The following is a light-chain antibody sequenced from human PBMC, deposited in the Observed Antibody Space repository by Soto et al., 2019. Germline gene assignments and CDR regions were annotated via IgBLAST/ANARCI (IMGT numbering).Light chain of an antibody. CDR1: SSDVGSYNL. J-gene: IGLJ1*01. Sequence: QSLLTQPDSVSGSPGQSITSSCTGTSSDVGSYNLVSWYQQHPGKAPKLMIYEGSKRPSGVSNRFSGSKSGNTASLTISGLQAEDEADYYCCSYAGSSTYVFGTGTKVTVL. CDR3: CSYAGSSTYV. V-gene: IGLV2-23*01. CDR2: EGS.